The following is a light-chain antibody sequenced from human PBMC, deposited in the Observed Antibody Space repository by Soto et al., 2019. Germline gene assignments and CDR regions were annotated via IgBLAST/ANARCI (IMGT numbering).Light chain of an antibody. Sequence: QSVLTQPASVSGSPGQSVTISCTGTSSDVGSYNLVSWYQQHPGKAPKLMIYEGSKRPSGVSNRFSGSKSGNTASLTISGVQAEDEADYYCCSYAGSYVVFGGGTKVTVL. CDR2: EGS. CDR3: CSYAGSYVV. CDR1: SSDVGSYNL. V-gene: IGLV2-23*01. J-gene: IGLJ2*01.